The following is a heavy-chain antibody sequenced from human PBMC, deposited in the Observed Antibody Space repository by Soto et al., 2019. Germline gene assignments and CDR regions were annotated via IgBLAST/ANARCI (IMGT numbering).Heavy chain of an antibody. CDR2: IYYSGST. D-gene: IGHD6-6*01. V-gene: IGHV4-30-4*01. J-gene: IGHJ4*02. CDR3: ARDRSNSPDFFDY. Sequence: SETLSLTCTVSGGSISSDDYYWSWIRQPPGKGLEWIGYIYYSGSTYYNPSLKSRLTISLDTSKNQFSLKLSSVSAADTAVYYCARDRSNSPDFFDYWGQGTLVTVSS. CDR1: GGSISSDDYY.